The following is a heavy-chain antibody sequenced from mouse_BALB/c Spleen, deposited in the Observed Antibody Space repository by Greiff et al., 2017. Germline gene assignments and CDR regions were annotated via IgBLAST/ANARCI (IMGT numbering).Heavy chain of an antibody. CDR1: GFTFSSYG. D-gene: IGHD2-13*01. Sequence: EVKVEESGAGLVQPGGSLKLSCAASGFTFSSYGMAWVRQTPDKRLELVATINSNGGSTYYPDSVKGRFTISGDNARNTPYLQMSRLTSEDTAMYYCARDGGDYDWYFDVWGAGTTVTVSS. V-gene: IGHV5-6-3*01. J-gene: IGHJ1*01. CDR3: ARDGGDYDWYFDV. CDR2: INSNGGST.